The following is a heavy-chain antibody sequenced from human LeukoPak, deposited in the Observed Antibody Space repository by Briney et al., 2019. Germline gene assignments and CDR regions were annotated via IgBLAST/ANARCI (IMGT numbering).Heavy chain of an antibody. Sequence: PGGSLRLSCAASGFTFSSYAMSWVRQAPGKGLEWVSALSGSRGSTYYADSVKGRFTISRDISKNTLYLQMNSLRAEDTAIYYCAKDSGSWYYWYFDLWGRGTLVTVSS. CDR2: LSGSRGST. CDR3: AKDSGSWYYWYFDL. D-gene: IGHD3-10*01. V-gene: IGHV3-23*01. J-gene: IGHJ2*01. CDR1: GFTFSSYA.